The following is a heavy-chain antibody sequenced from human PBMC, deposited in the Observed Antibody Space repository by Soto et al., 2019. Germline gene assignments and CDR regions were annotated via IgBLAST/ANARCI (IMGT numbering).Heavy chain of an antibody. Sequence: SETLSLTCTVSGGSISNYYWSWIRQPPGKGLEWIGYIYYSGNTNYNPSLKSRVTISLDTSKNQFSLKLSSVTAADTAVYYCARDRPGGDISTGQVWGQGTLVTVSS. CDR1: GGSISNYY. J-gene: IGHJ4*02. CDR2: IYYSGNT. CDR3: ARDRPGGDISTGQV. D-gene: IGHD3-9*01. V-gene: IGHV4-59*01.